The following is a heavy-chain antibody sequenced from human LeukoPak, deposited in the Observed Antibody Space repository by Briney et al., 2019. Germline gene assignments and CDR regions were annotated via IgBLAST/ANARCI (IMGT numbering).Heavy chain of an antibody. V-gene: IGHV3-30*04. CDR2: VSYDGTNK. Sequence: GTSLRLSCAASGFLFTAYSMHWVRQAPGKGLEWVAVVSYDGTNKYYVDSVKGRFTISRDNSKNTLFLQMNSLRPEDAAVYYCARGVTEDTAVARFDPWGQGTLVTVSS. CDR3: ARGVTEDTAVARFDP. D-gene: IGHD6-19*01. J-gene: IGHJ5*02. CDR1: GFLFTAYS.